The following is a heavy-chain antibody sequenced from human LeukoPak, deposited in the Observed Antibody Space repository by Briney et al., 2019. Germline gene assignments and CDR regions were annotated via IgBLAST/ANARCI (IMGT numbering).Heavy chain of an antibody. CDR2: IYYSGST. CDR3: ARHAMEFTMIVVVTMGSAFDI. D-gene: IGHD3-22*01. J-gene: IGHJ3*02. Sequence: PSETLSLTCTVSGGSISSSSYYWGWIRQPPGKGLEWIGSIYYSGSTYYNPSLKSRVTISVDTSKNQFSLKLGSVTAADTAVYYCARHAMEFTMIVVVTMGSAFDIWGQGTMVTVSS. CDR1: GGSISSSSYY. V-gene: IGHV4-39*01.